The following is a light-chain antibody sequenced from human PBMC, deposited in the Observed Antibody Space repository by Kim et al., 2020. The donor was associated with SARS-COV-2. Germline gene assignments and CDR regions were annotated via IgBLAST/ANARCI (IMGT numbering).Light chain of an antibody. J-gene: IGLJ1*01. CDR3: CSYAGSSTYV. CDR2: EGS. CDR1: SSDVGSYNL. V-gene: IGLV2-23*01. Sequence: SELTQPASVSGSPGQSITTSCTGTSSDVGSYNLVSWYQQHPGKAPKLMIYEGSKRPSGVSNRFSGSKSGNTASLTISGLQAEDEADYYCCSYAGSSTYVFGTGTKVTVL.